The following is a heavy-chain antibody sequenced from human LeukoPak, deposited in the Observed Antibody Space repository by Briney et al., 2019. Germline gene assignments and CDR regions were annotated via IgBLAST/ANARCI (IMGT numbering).Heavy chain of an antibody. CDR2: IGTAGDT. V-gene: IGHV3-13*01. CDR1: GFTFSRYD. CDR3: ARSVPGGSGWMGSIEY. J-gene: IGHJ4*02. Sequence: GGSLRLSCAASGFTFSRYDMHWVRQSTGKGLEGVSCIGTAGDTFYLGSVKGRFTISRENAKNSLYLQMNSLRVGDTAVYYCARSVPGGSGWMGSIEYWGQGTLVTVPS. D-gene: IGHD6-19*01.